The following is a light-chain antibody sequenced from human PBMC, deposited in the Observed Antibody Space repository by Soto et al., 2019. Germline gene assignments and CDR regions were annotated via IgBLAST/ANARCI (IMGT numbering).Light chain of an antibody. CDR3: QQYMSYS. CDR2: KAS. CDR1: QSISSW. Sequence: DIQMTQSPSTLSASVGDRVTITCRASQSISSWLAWYQQKPGKAPKLLIYKASSLESGVPSRFSGSGSGTEFTLTISSLQPDDFATYYCQQYMSYSFGQGTKV. V-gene: IGKV1-5*03. J-gene: IGKJ1*01.